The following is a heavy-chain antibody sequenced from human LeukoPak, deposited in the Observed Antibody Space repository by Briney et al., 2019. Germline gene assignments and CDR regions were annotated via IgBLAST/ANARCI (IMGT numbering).Heavy chain of an antibody. CDR3: AREYCGGDCYSQYYYYGMDV. Sequence: AAVKVSCKASGYTFTSYAMHWVRQAPGQRLEWMGWTNAGNGNTKYSQKFQGRVTITRDTSASTAYMELSSLRSEDTAAYYCAREYCGGDCYSQYYYYGMDVWGQGTTVTVSS. V-gene: IGHV1-3*01. CDR2: TNAGNGNT. CDR1: GYTFTSYA. D-gene: IGHD2-21*02. J-gene: IGHJ6*02.